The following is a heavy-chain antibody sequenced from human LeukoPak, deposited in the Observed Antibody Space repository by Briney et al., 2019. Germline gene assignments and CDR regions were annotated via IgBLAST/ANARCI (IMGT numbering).Heavy chain of an antibody. CDR1: GFTVNNNY. Sequence: GGSLRLSCAASGFTVNNNYMSWVRQAPGRGLEWVSVIYSGGYTYYAGSVKGRFTISRDNSKNTLYLQMNSLRAEDTAVYYCAKGSLVVPAAMDYFDYWGQGTLVTVSS. V-gene: IGHV3-53*01. J-gene: IGHJ4*02. CDR3: AKGSLVVPAAMDYFDY. CDR2: IYSGGYT. D-gene: IGHD2-2*01.